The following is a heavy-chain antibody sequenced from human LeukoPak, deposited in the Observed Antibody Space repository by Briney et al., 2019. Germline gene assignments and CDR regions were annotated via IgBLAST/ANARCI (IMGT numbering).Heavy chain of an antibody. D-gene: IGHD6-13*01. CDR1: GGSFSGYY. V-gene: IGHV4-34*01. CDR2: INHSGST. CDR3: AREFGYSSSWYNDY. Sequence: SETLSLTCAVYGGSFSGYYWSWLRQPPGKGLEWIGEINHSGSTNYNPSLKSRVTISVDTSKNQFSLKLSSVTAADTAVYYCAREFGYSSSWYNDYWGQGTLVTVSS. J-gene: IGHJ4*02.